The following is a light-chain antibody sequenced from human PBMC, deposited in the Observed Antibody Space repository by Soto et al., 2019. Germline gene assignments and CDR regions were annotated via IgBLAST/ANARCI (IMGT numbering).Light chain of an antibody. CDR2: GAS. V-gene: IGKV3-20*01. CDR3: QRYGSSPPYT. CDR1: QSVSSSY. J-gene: IGKJ2*01. Sequence: EIVLTQSPGTLSLSPGERATLSCWASQSVSSSYLAWYQQKPGQAPRLLSYGASSRATGIPDRFSGSGSGTDFTRTISRLEPEDFAVYYCQRYGSSPPYTVGQGTKLEIK.